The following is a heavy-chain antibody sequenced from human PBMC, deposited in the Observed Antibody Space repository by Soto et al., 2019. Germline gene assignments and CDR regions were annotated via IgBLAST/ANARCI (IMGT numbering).Heavy chain of an antibody. CDR1: GVSRSRYY. V-gene: IGHV4-59*01. CDR2: IYYSGST. CDR3: ARYGSGEINRGSCYSPFDY. J-gene: IGHJ4*01. Sequence: SESRRLTCTASGVSRSRYYWSWIRQPPGKGLEWIGYIYYSGSTNYNPSLKSRVTISVDTSKNQFSLKLSSVTAADTAVYYCARYGSGEINRGSCYSPFDYRGHATLVPGSA. D-gene: IGHD2-15*01.